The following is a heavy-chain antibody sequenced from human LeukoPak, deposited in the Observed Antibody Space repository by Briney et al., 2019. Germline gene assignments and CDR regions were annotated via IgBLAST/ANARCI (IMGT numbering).Heavy chain of an antibody. D-gene: IGHD6-13*01. CDR1: GGSISSYY. CDR3: ARAPYGSWYYYGMDV. V-gene: IGHV4-59*01. J-gene: IGHJ6*02. CDR2: IYYSGST. Sequence: SETLSLTCTVSGGSISSYYWSWIRQPPGKGLEWIGYIYYSGSTNYNPSLKSRVTISVDTSKNQFSLKLSSVTAADTAVYYCARAPYGSWYYYGMDVWGQGTTVTVSS.